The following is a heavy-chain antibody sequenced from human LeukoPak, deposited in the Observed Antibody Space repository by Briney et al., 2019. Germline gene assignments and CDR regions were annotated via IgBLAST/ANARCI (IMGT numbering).Heavy chain of an antibody. CDR1: GFTFSNYA. Sequence: GGSLRLSCAASGFTFSNYAMSWVRQAPGKGLEWVSSISGSGVSTYYADSVKGRFTISRDNSKNTLYLQMNSLRAEDTAVYYCAKDPQPQYDFWSGRHFDYWGQGTLVTVSS. CDR3: AKDPQPQYDFWSGRHFDY. CDR2: ISGSGVST. J-gene: IGHJ4*02. D-gene: IGHD3-3*01. V-gene: IGHV3-23*01.